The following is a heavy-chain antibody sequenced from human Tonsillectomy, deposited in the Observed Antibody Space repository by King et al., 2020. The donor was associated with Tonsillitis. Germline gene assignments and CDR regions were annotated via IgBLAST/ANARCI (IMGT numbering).Heavy chain of an antibody. CDR1: GGPISSSSYY. CDR2: IYYSGST. J-gene: IGHJ4*02. CDR3: AGHSGGAAFYY. D-gene: IGHD2-15*01. V-gene: IGHV4-39*07. Sequence: LQLQESGPGLVKPSETLSLTCTVSGGPISSSSYYWGWIRQPPGKGLEWIGSIYYSGSTYYNPSLKSRVTISVDTSKNQFSLKLSSVTAADTSVYYCAGHSGGAAFYYCGQGTLVTVSS.